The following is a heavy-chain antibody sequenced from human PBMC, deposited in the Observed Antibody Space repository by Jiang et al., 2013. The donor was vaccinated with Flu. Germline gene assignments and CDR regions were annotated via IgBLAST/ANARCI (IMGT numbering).Heavy chain of an antibody. CDR3: ARDYGSGWYIDY. CDR1: GFTFSSYG. V-gene: IGHV3-33*01. D-gene: IGHD6-19*01. Sequence: VQLLESGGGVVQPGRSLRVSCAASGFTFSSYGMHWVRQAPGKGLEWVALIWYDGSNKYYADSVKGRFTISRDNSKKTVYLQMNSLRAEDTALYYCARDYGSGWYIDYWGQGTLVTVSS. CDR2: IWYDGSNK. J-gene: IGHJ4*02.